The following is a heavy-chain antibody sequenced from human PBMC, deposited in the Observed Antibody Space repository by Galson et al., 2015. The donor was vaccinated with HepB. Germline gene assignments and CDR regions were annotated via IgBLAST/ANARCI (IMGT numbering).Heavy chain of an antibody. Sequence: SLRLSCAASGSTFTMSWMSWVRQAPGKGLEWEAMIRHDETEMYYVNSVKGRFTISRGNAKNSLHLQMNSLRVEDTAMYYCALLDTATAWASGGIWGQGTLVTVSS. CDR1: GSTFTMSW. V-gene: IGHV3-7*01. CDR3: ALLDTATAWASGGI. J-gene: IGHJ4*02. D-gene: IGHD5-18*01. CDR2: IRHDETEM.